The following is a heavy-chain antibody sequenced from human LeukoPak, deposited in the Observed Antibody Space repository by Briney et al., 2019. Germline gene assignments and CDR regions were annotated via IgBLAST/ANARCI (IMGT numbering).Heavy chain of an antibody. J-gene: IGHJ4*02. V-gene: IGHV1-18*01. CDR3: ARMILLLGDVLTVPPRGFDY. D-gene: IGHD3-9*01. Sequence: ASVKVSCKASGYTFTTYGISCVRQAPGQGLEWLGRISVYNGNTNYAQKLQGRVTMTTDTSTSTAYMELRSLRSDDTAVYSCARMILLLGDVLTVPPRGFDYWGQGTLVTVSS. CDR1: GYTFTTYG. CDR2: ISVYNGNT.